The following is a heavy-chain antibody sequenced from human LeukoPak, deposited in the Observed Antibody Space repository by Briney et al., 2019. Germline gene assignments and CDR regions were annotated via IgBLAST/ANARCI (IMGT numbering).Heavy chain of an antibody. V-gene: IGHV3-30*02. CDR2: IRYDGSNK. J-gene: IGHJ6*03. Sequence: PGGSLRLSCAASGFTFSSYGMHWVRQAPGKGLEWVAFIRYDGSNKYYADSVKGRFTISRDNSKNTLYLQMNSLRAEDTAVYYCAKGAGYYYYYMDVRGKGTTVTVSS. CDR1: GFTFSSYG. CDR3: AKGAGYYYYYMDV.